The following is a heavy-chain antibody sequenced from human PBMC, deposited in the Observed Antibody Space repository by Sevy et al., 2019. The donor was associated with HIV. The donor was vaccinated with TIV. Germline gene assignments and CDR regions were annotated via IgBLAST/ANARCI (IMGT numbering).Heavy chain of an antibody. D-gene: IGHD5-18*01. CDR3: VREGVGGYSYSLDC. V-gene: IGHV3-7*01. CDR1: GFTFSVYW. CDR2: MKEDGSDK. J-gene: IGHJ4*02. Sequence: GGSLRLSCAASGFTFSVYWMSWVRQAPGKGLEWVATMKEDGSDKDYVVSVKGRFTISRDNAKNPLYLKMNSLRAEDTAVYYCVREGVGGYSYSLDCWGQGTLVTVSS.